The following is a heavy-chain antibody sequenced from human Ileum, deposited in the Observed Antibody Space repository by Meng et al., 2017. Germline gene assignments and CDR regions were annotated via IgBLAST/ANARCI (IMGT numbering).Heavy chain of an antibody. D-gene: IGHD2-21*02. CDR3: ARQTATYPSNWFDP. Sequence: QVLLQESGPGLVKPSETLFLTCSASGDSLIAYNWNWIRQAPGKGLEWLGYVYDGEAPNYNPSLQSRLTISMDKSANQFSLRLNSVTAADTAVYYCARQTATYPSNWFDPWGQGILVTVSS. J-gene: IGHJ5*02. CDR2: VYDGEAP. CDR1: GDSLIAYN. V-gene: IGHV4-59*08.